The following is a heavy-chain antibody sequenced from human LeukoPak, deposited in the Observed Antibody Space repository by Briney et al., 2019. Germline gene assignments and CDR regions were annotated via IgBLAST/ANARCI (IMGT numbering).Heavy chain of an antibody. Sequence: PGGSLRLSCAASGFTFSSDAMSWVRQAPGKGLEWVSTISGSGASTFYADSVKGRFTISRDNSKNTLYLQMNSLRAEDTAVYYCARYYYYGMDVWGQGTTVTVSS. CDR2: ISGSGAST. J-gene: IGHJ6*02. V-gene: IGHV3-23*01. CDR3: ARYYYYGMDV. CDR1: GFTFSSDA.